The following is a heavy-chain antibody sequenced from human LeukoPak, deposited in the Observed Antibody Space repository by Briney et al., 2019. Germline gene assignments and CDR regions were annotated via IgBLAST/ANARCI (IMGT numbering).Heavy chain of an antibody. CDR3: AKSVATISGIVDY. V-gene: IGHV3-9*01. D-gene: IGHD5-24*01. Sequence: GGSLRLSCAASEFTFSSYAMHWVRHAPGKGLEWVSGISWNSGSIGYADSVKGRFTISRDNAKNSLYLQMNSLRAEDTALYYCAKSVATISGIVDYWGQGTLVTVSS. J-gene: IGHJ4*02. CDR2: ISWNSGSI. CDR1: EFTFSSYA.